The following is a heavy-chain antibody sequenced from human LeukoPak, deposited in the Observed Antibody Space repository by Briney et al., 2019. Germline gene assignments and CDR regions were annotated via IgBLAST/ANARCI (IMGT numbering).Heavy chain of an antibody. J-gene: IGHJ5*02. CDR2: MNPDSGST. V-gene: IGHV1-8*01. Sequence: ASVKVSCKASGYTFTSYDINLVRQATGQGLEWMGWMNPDSGSTGYAQKFQGRVTMTRDTSISTAYMELSSLRSEDTAVYYCARARSGWAYNWFDPWGQGTLVTVSS. CDR3: ARARSGWAYNWFDP. CDR1: GYTFTSYD. D-gene: IGHD6-19*01.